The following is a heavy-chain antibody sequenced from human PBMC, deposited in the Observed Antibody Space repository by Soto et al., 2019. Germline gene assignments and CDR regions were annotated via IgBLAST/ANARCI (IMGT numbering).Heavy chain of an antibody. CDR3: ARKLVEMATNYYYGMDV. Sequence: AGGSLRLSCAASGFTFSDYYMSWIRQAPGKGLEWVSYISSSSSYTNYADSVKGRFTISRDNAENSLYLQMNSLRAEDTAVYYYARKLVEMATNYYYGMDVWGQGXTVTVSS. V-gene: IGHV3-11*06. CDR2: ISSSSSYT. J-gene: IGHJ6*02. D-gene: IGHD1-26*01. CDR1: GFTFSDYY.